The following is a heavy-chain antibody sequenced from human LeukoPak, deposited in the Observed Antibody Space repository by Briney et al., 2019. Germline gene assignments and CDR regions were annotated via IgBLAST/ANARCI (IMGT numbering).Heavy chain of an antibody. J-gene: IGHJ4*02. CDR1: GFTFSSYA. V-gene: IGHV3-30*14. CDR3: AIGSSSSAPDY. Sequence: GGSLRLSCAASGFTFSSYAMHWVRQAPGKGLEWVAVISYDGSNKYYADSVKGRFTISRDNSKNTLYLRMNSLRDEDTAVYYCAIGSSSSAPDYWGQGTLVTVSS. CDR2: ISYDGSNK. D-gene: IGHD6-6*01.